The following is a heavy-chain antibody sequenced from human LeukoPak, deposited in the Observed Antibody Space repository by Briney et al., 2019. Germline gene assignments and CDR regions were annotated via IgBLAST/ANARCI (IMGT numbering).Heavy chain of an antibody. J-gene: IGHJ5*02. CDR3: ATNYGSGPLGWFDP. D-gene: IGHD3-10*01. V-gene: IGHV1-24*01. CDR1: VYTLTELS. Sequence: SVTVTLKCSVYTLTELSMHWVRQPPAKGLGLVGGFDPEDGETIYPQKFQGRVTMTEDTSKDTAYMELRSLRSEDTAVYSCATNYGSGPLGWFDPWGQGTLVTVSS. CDR2: FDPEDGET.